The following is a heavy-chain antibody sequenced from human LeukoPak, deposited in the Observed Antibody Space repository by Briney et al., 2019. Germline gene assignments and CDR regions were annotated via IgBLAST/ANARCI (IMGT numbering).Heavy chain of an antibody. V-gene: IGHV3-74*01. J-gene: IGHJ4*02. CDR3: ASPARDDCGSADIFDY. D-gene: IGHD3-3*01. CDR2: INPDGSST. Sequence: GGSLRLSCTASGFTFSSYWMHWVRQAPGEGLVWVSRINPDGSSTTYADSVKGRFTISRDNAKNTLYLQMNSLRAEDTAVYYCASPARDDCGSADIFDYWGQGALVTVSS. CDR1: GFTFSSYW.